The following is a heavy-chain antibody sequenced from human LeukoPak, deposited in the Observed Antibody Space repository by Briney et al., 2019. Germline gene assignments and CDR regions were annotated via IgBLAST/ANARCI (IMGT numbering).Heavy chain of an antibody. Sequence: ASVKVSCKASGYTFTSYDINWVRPATGQGLEWMGLMNPNRGNTGFAQKFQGRVTITRNNSISTAYMELSSRRSEDTAVYYCARVTRGMDVWGKGTTVTVSS. V-gene: IGHV1-8*03. D-gene: IGHD3-10*01. CDR1: GYTFTSYD. CDR2: MNPNRGNT. CDR3: ARVTRGMDV. J-gene: IGHJ6*04.